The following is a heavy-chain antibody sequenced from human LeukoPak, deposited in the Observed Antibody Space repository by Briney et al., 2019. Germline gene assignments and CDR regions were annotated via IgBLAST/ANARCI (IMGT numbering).Heavy chain of an antibody. CDR2: INHSGST. Sequence: PSETLSLTCAVYGGSFSGYYWSWIRQPPGKGLEWIGEINHSGSTNYNPSLKSRVTISVDTSKNQFSLELSSVTAADTAVYYCARGPGDTVATTFDYWGQGTLVTVSS. D-gene: IGHD4-17*01. CDR1: GGSFSGYY. J-gene: IGHJ4*02. CDR3: ARGPGDTVATTFDY. V-gene: IGHV4-34*01.